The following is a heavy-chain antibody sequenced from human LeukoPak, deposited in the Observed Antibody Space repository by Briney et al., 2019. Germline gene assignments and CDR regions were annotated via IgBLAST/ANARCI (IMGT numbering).Heavy chain of an antibody. V-gene: IGHV1-69*05. Sequence: SVKVSCKASGGTFSNYAISWVRQAPGQGLEWMGGIIPIFDTPNYAQKFQGRVTITTDESTGTAYMELSSLRSEDTAVYYCARSAAAGSYNWFDPWGQGTLVTVSS. CDR1: GGTFSNYA. D-gene: IGHD6-13*01. CDR3: ARSAAAGSYNWFDP. J-gene: IGHJ5*02. CDR2: IIPIFDTP.